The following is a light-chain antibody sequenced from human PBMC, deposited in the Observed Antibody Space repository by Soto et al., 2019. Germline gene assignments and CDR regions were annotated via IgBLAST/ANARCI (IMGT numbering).Light chain of an antibody. CDR2: GAS. V-gene: IGKV3-11*01. J-gene: IGKJ4*01. CDR1: QSVSSN. CDR3: QQRNPLT. Sequence: EIVLAQSPGTLSLSPGERATRSCRASQSVSSNLAWYQQKPGQAPRLLIYGASRRATGIPDRFSGSGSGTDFTLTISSLEPEDFAVYYCQQRNPLTFGGGTKVDI.